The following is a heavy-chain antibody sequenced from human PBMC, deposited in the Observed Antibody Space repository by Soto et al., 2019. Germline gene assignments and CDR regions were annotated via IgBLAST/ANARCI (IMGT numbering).Heavy chain of an antibody. Sequence: PSETLSLTCDVYGGSFSGYYWSWIRQPPGKGLEWIGEINHSGNTNYNPSLKSRVTISGDTSKNQFSLRLTSVTAADTAVYYCARKNFYDYGYRFDSWGQETLVTVSS. V-gene: IGHV4-34*01. CDR1: GGSFSGYY. D-gene: IGHD5-18*01. CDR3: ARKNFYDYGYRFDS. CDR2: INHSGNT. J-gene: IGHJ4*02.